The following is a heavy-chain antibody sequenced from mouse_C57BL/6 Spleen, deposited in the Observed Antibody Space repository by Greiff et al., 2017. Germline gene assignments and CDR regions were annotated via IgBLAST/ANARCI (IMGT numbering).Heavy chain of an antibody. V-gene: IGHV1-74*01. CDR3: AIGPGIYVYY. J-gene: IGHJ2*01. D-gene: IGHD4-1*01. CDR2: INPSDSDT. Sequence: QVQLQQPGAELVKPGASVKVSCKASGYTFTSYWMHWVKQRPGQGLEWIGRINPSDSDTNYNQKFKGKATLTVDKSTSTAYMQLSSLTSEDASVYYCAIGPGIYVYYWGQVTTLTVSS. CDR1: GYTFTSYW.